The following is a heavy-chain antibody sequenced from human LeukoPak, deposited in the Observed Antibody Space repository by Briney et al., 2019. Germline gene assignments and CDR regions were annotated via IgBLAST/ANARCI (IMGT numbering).Heavy chain of an antibody. Sequence: GASVKVSCKASGYTFTSYAMHWVRQAPGQRLEWMGWINAGNGNTKYSQKFQGRVTITRDTSASTAYMELSSLRSEDTAVYYCARDAAYCGGDCFYGMDVWGQGTTVTVSS. V-gene: IGHV1-3*01. D-gene: IGHD2-21*02. CDR1: GYTFTSYA. CDR2: INAGNGNT. J-gene: IGHJ6*02. CDR3: ARDAAYCGGDCFYGMDV.